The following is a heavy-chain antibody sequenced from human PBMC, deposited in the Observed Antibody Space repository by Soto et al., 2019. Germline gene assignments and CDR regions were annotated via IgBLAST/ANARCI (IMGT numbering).Heavy chain of an antibody. J-gene: IGHJ6*02. V-gene: IGHV4-39*07. CDR3: ARDLYYDFWSGPPYYYYGMDV. Sequence: PSETLSLTCTVSGGSISSSSYYWGWIRQPPGKGLEWIGSIYYSGSTYYNPSLKSRVTISVDTSKNQFSLKLSSVTAADTAVYYCARDLYYDFWSGPPYYYYGMDVWGQGTTVTVS. CDR1: GGSISSSSYY. CDR2: IYYSGST. D-gene: IGHD3-3*01.